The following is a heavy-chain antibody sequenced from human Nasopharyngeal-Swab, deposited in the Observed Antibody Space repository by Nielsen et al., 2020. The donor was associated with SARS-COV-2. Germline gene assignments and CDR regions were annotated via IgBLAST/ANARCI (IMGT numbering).Heavy chain of an antibody. Sequence: SETLSLTCAASGWSFSGYYWSWIRQPPGKGLEWIGYVNHSGRTNYNPSLKSRVTISVDTSKNQFSLKLSSVTAADTAVYYCERKPPGYYDFIHYGMDVWGQGTTVTVSS. CDR1: GWSFSGYY. D-gene: IGHD3-3*01. CDR2: VNHSGRT. CDR3: ERKPPGYYDFIHYGMDV. J-gene: IGHJ6*02. V-gene: IGHV4-34*01.